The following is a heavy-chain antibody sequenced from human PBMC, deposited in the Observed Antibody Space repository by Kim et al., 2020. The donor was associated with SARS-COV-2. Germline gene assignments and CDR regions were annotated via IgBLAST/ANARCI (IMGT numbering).Heavy chain of an antibody. CDR1: GASLSSFY. CDR3: ARVPGYSSTWRGHWFDP. D-gene: IGHD6-13*01. CDR2: IYYGGSS. V-gene: IGHV4-59*13. J-gene: IGHJ5*02. Sequence: SETLSLTCTVSGASLSSFYWTWIRQPPGKGLEWIGYIYYGGSSNYNPSLKSRVTLSIDTSKNQFSLKLTSVTAADTAVYYCARVPGYSSTWRGHWFDPWG.